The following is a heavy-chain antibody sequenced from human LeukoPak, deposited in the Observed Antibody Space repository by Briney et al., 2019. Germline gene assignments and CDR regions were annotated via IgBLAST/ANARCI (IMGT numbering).Heavy chain of an antibody. D-gene: IGHD1-26*01. V-gene: IGHV3-21*01. CDR2: ISSSSSYI. Sequence: GGSLRLSCAASGFTFSSYSMNWVRQAPGKGLEWVSSISSSSSYIYYADSAKGRFTISRDNAKNSLYLQMNSLRAEDTAVYYCARDRHSGSYYEYDYWGQGTLVTVSS. J-gene: IGHJ4*02. CDR1: GFTFSSYS. CDR3: ARDRHSGSYYEYDY.